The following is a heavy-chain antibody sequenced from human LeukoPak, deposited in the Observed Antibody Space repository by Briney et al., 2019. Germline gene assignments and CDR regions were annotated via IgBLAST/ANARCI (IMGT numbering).Heavy chain of an antibody. V-gene: IGHV3-48*01. J-gene: IGHJ3*02. CDR3: ARDRLYYDFWSGYYDAFDI. Sequence: PGGSLRLSCAASGFTFSSYSMNWVRQAPGKGLEWVSYISSSSSTIYYAGSVKGRFTISRDNAKNSLYLQMNSLRAEDTAVYYFARDRLYYDFWSGYYDAFDIWGQGTMVTVSS. CDR1: GFTFSSYS. CDR2: ISSSSSTI. D-gene: IGHD3-3*01.